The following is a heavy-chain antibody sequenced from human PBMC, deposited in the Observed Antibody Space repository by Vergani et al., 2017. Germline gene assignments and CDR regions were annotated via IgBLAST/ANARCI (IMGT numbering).Heavy chain of an antibody. J-gene: IGHJ6*02. CDR2: IYYSGST. Sequence: QVQLQESGPGLVKPSQTLSLTCTVSGGSISSGDYYWSWIRQPQGKGLEWIGYIYYSGSTYYNPSLKSRVTISVDTSKNQFSLKLSSVTAADTAVYYCARVRRXDSSGYYYYYGMDVWGQGTTVTVSS. CDR3: ARVRRXDSSGYYYYYGMDV. CDR1: GGSISSGDYY. V-gene: IGHV4-30-4*01. D-gene: IGHD3-22*01.